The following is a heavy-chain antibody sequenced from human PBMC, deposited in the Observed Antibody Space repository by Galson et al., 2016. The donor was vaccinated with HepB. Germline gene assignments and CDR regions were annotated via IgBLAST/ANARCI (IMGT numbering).Heavy chain of an antibody. CDR2: IMGDGSEK. J-gene: IGHJ4*02. V-gene: IGHV3-7*03. D-gene: IGHD3-22*01. Sequence: SLRLSCAVSGGTFSNYWTSWVRQAPGKGLEWLANIMGDGSEKNYVDSVKGRFDISRDNAKNSLSLQMNGLRTEDTALYYCTGSTGWLPEHWGQGSLVTVSS. CDR3: TGSTGWLPEH. CDR1: GGTFSNYW.